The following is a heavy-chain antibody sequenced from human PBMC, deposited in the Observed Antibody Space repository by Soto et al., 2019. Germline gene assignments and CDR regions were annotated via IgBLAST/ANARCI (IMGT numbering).Heavy chain of an antibody. CDR1: GFTFSSYA. CDR3: ARGFTIFGVVIPYYYYYGMDV. CDR2: ISYDGSNK. J-gene: IGHJ6*02. D-gene: IGHD3-3*01. Sequence: GGSLTLSCAVSGFTFSSYAMHWVRQAPGKGLEWVAVISYDGSNKYYADSVKGRFTISRDNSKNTLYLQMNSLRAEDTAVYYCARGFTIFGVVIPYYYYYGMDVWGQGTKVTVSS. V-gene: IGHV3-30-3*01.